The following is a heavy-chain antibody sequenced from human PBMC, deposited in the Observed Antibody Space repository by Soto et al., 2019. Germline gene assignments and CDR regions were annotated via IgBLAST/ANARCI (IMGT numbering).Heavy chain of an antibody. J-gene: IGHJ6*04. CDR3: ARERGIAVAVVGMDG. V-gene: IGHV1-69*06. CDR2: IIPIFGTA. Sequence: SLQVSCKASGGTFSRYAISWVRHAPGQGLEWMGGIIPIFGTANYAQKFQGRVTITADKSTSTAYMELSSLRSEDTAVYYCARERGIAVAVVGMDGWAKGTTVTVYS. D-gene: IGHD6-19*01. CDR1: GGTFSRYA.